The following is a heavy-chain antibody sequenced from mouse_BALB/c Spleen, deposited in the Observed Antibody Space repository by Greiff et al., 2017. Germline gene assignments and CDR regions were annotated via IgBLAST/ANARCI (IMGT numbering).Heavy chain of an antibody. CDR2: ISSGGSYT. V-gene: IGHV5-9-3*01. CDR1: GFTFSSYA. Sequence: DVKLVESGGGLVKPGGSLKLSCAASGFTFSSYAMSWVRQTPEKRLEWVATISSGGSYTYYPDSVKGRFTISRDNAKNTLYLQMSSLRSEDTAMYYCARHGGYDLDYWGQGTTLTVSS. D-gene: IGHD2-2*01. CDR3: ARHGGYDLDY. J-gene: IGHJ2*01.